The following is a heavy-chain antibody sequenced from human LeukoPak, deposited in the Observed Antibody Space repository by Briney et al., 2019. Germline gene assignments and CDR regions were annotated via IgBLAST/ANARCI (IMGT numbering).Heavy chain of an antibody. CDR3: ARDLFLIWFGELSGDNYMDV. V-gene: IGHV1-18*01. Sequence: ASVKVSCKASGYTFTSYGISWVRQAPGQGLEWMGWISAYNGNTNYAQKLQGRVTITTNTSTSTAYMELNSLRSDDTVVYYCARDLFLIWFGELSGDNYMDVWAKGPTVPVSS. CDR2: ISAYNGNT. J-gene: IGHJ6*03. D-gene: IGHD3-10*01. CDR1: GYTFTSYG.